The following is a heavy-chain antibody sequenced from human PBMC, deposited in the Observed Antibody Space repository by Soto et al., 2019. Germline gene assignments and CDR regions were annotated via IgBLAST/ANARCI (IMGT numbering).Heavy chain of an antibody. CDR1: GFTFSSYA. Sequence: EVQLLESGGGLVQPGGSLRLSCAASGFTFSSYAMSWVRQAPGKGLEWVSAISGSGGSTYYADSVKGRFTISRDNSKNTVNLQMISVRAEDTAVYYCEKDLFVWEYYDILRPGSDAFDIWGQGTMVTVSS. J-gene: IGHJ3*02. D-gene: IGHD3-9*01. CDR3: EKDLFVWEYYDILRPGSDAFDI. V-gene: IGHV3-23*01. CDR2: ISGSGGST.